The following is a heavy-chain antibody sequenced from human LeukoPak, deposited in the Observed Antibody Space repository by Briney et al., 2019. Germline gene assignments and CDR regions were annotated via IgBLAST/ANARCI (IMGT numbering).Heavy chain of an antibody. J-gene: IGHJ3*02. D-gene: IGHD2-2*01. CDR1: GSLSSYY. CDR2: IYTSWST. Sequence: SETLSLTCTVSGSLSSYYWSWIRQPPGKGLEWIGYIYTSWSTNYNPSLKSRVTISVDTSKNQFSLDLSSVTAADTAVYYCARQKCTSTSCLTKNAFDIWGQGTMVTVSS. V-gene: IGHV4-4*09. CDR3: ARQKCTSTSCLTKNAFDI.